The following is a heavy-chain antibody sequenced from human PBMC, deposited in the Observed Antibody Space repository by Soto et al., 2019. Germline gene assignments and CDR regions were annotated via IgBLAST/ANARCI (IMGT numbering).Heavy chain of an antibody. CDR1: GFTFSDYY. CDR2: ISSSSGYT. Sequence: GGSLRLSCAASGFTFSDYYMSWIRQAPGKGLEWLSYISSSSGYTNYADSVKGRFTISRDNAKNSLFLQMNSLRADDTAVYYCARDLSSSSTNYFDSWGQGTLVTVSS. CDR3: ARDLSSSSTNYFDS. J-gene: IGHJ4*02. V-gene: IGHV3-11*06.